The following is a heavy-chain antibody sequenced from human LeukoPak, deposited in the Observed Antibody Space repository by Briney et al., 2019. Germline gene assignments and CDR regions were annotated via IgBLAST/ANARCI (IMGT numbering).Heavy chain of an antibody. J-gene: IGHJ3*01. CDR3: ATSRAPPGRVDPFDV. CDR1: VFPFITYA. Sequence: GGSLRLSCVASVFPFITYAMRWVRQAPGKGMEWVSTISGSGSSTYHADSVKGRFTISRDSSKSTVYLQMNSLRAEDTAVYYCATSRAPPGRVDPFDVWGQGAMVTVSS. CDR2: ISGSGSST. V-gene: IGHV3-23*01.